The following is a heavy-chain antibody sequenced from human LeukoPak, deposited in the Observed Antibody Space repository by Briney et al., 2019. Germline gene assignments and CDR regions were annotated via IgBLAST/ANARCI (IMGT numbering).Heavy chain of an antibody. CDR1: GFTFNSYP. J-gene: IGHJ4*02. Sequence: GGSLRLSCAASGFTFNSYPMSWVRQAPGKGLEGVSVINDSGGSTYYADSVKGRFTISRDNSRNTLYLQMSGLRVEDTAVYYCARQPTWAFANFAYWGQGTLVPVSS. CDR3: ARQPTWAFANFAY. D-gene: IGHD1-26*01. V-gene: IGHV3-23*01. CDR2: INDSGGST.